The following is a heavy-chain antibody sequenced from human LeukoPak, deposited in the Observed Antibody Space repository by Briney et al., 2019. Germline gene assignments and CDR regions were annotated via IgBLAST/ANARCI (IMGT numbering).Heavy chain of an antibody. D-gene: IGHD6-19*01. V-gene: IGHV3-23*01. Sequence: PGGSLRLSCTASGFTFSSYAMSWVRQAPGKGLEWVSPISANGRASYYVDSVKGRFTISRDNSRNTLYLQMNSLRAEDTAVYYCAKGTAVTGACESWGPGTLVTVSS. CDR2: ISANGRAS. J-gene: IGHJ4*02. CDR3: AKGTAVTGACES. CDR1: GFTFSSYA.